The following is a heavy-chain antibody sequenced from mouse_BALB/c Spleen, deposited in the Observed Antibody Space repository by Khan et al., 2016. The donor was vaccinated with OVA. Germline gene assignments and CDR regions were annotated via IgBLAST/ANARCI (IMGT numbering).Heavy chain of an antibody. V-gene: IGHV5-6*01. D-gene: IGHD1-1*01. J-gene: IGHJ3*01. Sequence: EVQLVESGGDLVKPEGSLKLSCAASGFTFSTYGMSWVRQTPDKRLEWVATISSGGSYTYYPASVPGRFTISRDNDKNTLYLQMSSLKSEDTAMFYCARLAYYYDSEGFAYWGQGTLVTVSA. CDR2: ISSGGSYT. CDR1: GFTFSTYG. CDR3: ARLAYYYDSEGFAY.